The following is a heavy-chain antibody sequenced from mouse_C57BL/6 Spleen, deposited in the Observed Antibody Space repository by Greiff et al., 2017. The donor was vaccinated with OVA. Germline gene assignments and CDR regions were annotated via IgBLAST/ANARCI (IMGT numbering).Heavy chain of an antibody. CDR1: GYAFSSYW. J-gene: IGHJ3*01. V-gene: IGHV1-80*01. CDR3: ARAAYYSNPWFAY. CDR2: IYPGDGDT. Sequence: VKLMESGAELVKPGASVKISCKASGYAFSSYWMNWVKQRPGKGLEWIGQIYPGDGDTNYNGKFKGKATLTADKSSSTAYMQLSSLTSEASAVYFCARAAYYSNPWFAYWGQGTLVTVSA. D-gene: IGHD2-5*01.